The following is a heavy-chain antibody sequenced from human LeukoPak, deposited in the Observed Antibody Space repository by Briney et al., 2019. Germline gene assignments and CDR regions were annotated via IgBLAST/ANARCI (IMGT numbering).Heavy chain of an antibody. V-gene: IGHV3-30-3*01. CDR3: ARDYPADH. CDR1: GFTFSSYA. Sequence: GGSLRLSCAASGFTFSSYAMHWVRQAPGKGLEWVALISPDGGDKKYAGSVKGRFTVSRDNSKNTLYLQLNSLRLEDTAVYYCARDYPADHWGQGTLVTVSS. CDR2: ISPDGGDK. J-gene: IGHJ4*02.